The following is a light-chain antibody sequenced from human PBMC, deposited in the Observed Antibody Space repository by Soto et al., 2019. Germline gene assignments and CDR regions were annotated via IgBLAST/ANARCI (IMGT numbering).Light chain of an antibody. V-gene: IGKV1-39*01. J-gene: IGKJ2*01. CDR3: QQSSNSPMYT. CDR2: AAS. CDR1: QSIAYY. Sequence: DIQMTQSPSSLSASVGDRVTITCRASQSIAYYVNWFQQKPGKAPKLLIYAASRLKSGVPSRFSGSGSGTDFTLTISSLQPEDFATYYCQQSSNSPMYTFGQGT.